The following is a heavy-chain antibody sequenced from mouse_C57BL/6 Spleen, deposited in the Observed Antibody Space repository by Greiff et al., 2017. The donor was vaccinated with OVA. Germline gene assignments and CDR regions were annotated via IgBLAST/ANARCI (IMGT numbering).Heavy chain of an antibody. CDR1: GYTFTSYW. Sequence: QVQLKQPGAELVKPGASVKMSCKASGYTFTSYWITWVKQRPGQGLEWIGDIYPGSGSTNYNEKFKSKATLTVDTSSSTAYMQLSSLTSEDSAVYYCARGGITRGYYAMDYWGQGTSVTVSS. V-gene: IGHV1-55*01. CDR2: IYPGSGST. CDR3: ARGGITRGYYAMDY. J-gene: IGHJ4*01.